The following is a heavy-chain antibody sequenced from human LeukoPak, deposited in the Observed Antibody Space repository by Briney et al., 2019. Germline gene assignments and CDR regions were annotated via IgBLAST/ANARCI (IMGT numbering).Heavy chain of an antibody. D-gene: IGHD5-24*01. CDR2: IYYSGST. Sequence: SETLSLTCTVSGGSISSYYWSWIRQPPGKGLEWIGYIYYSGSTNYNPSLKSRVTISVDTSKNQFSLKLSSVTAADTAVYYCARGERWLQLGYMNVWGEGTTVTVSS. CDR1: GGSISSYY. V-gene: IGHV4-59*01. J-gene: IGHJ6*03. CDR3: ARGERWLQLGYMNV.